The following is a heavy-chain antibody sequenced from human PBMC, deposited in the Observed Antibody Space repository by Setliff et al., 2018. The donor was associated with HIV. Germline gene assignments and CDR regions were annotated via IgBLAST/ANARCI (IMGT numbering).Heavy chain of an antibody. V-gene: IGHV4-59*01. CDR2: IYYNGGT. CDR1: GGSITTYF. CDR3: ARGGYWFDP. Sequence: SVTLSLTCTVSGGSITTYFWSWIRQPPGKGLEWIAYIYYNGGTTYNPSLKSRATISLDTSKNHFSLKLSSVTADDTAVYYCARGGYWFDPWGQGTLVTVSS. J-gene: IGHJ5*02.